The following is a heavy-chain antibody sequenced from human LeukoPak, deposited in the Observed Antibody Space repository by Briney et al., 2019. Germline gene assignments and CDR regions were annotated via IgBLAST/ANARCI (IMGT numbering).Heavy chain of an antibody. J-gene: IGHJ5*02. CDR3: ARGLIETQGLVIKSVLLWFGELSP. V-gene: IGHV1-8*01. Sequence: ASVKVSCKASGYTFTSYDINWVRQATGQGVEWMGWRNPNSGNTGYAQKFQGRVTMTRNTSTSTAYMELSSMRSEDTAVYYCARGLIETQGLVIKSVLLWFGELSPWGQGTLVTVSS. CDR2: RNPNSGNT. CDR1: GYTFTSYD. D-gene: IGHD3-10*01.